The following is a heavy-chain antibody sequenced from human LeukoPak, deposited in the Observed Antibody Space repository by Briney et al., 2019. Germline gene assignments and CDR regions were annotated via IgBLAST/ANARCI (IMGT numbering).Heavy chain of an antibody. Sequence: GGSLRLSCAASGFTFSSYGMHWVRQAPGKGLEWVAFIRYDGSNKYYADSVKGRFTISRDNSKNTLYLQMNSLRAEDTAVYYCAKDGSSRYYDILTGYYSSYFDYWGQGTLVTVPS. CDR2: IRYDGSNK. J-gene: IGHJ4*02. D-gene: IGHD3-9*01. CDR1: GFTFSSYG. CDR3: AKDGSSRYYDILTGYYSSYFDY. V-gene: IGHV3-30*02.